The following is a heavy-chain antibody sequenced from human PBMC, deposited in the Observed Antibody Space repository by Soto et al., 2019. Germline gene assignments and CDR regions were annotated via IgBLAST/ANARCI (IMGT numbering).Heavy chain of an antibody. CDR3: ATASLAVAGTLLGY. CDR2: ISGSGGST. Sequence: EVQLLEYGGGLVQPGGSLRLSCAASGFTFSSYAMSWVRQAPGKGLEWVSAISGSGGSTYYADSVKGRFTISRDNSKNTLYLQMKSLRAEDTAVYYCATASLAVAGTLLGYWGQGTLVTVSS. J-gene: IGHJ4*02. CDR1: GFTFSSYA. D-gene: IGHD6-19*01. V-gene: IGHV3-23*01.